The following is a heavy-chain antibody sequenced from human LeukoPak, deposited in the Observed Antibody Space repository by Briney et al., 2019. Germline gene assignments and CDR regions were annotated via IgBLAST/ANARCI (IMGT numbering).Heavy chain of an antibody. V-gene: IGHV3-21*01. Sequence: GGSLRLSCAASGFTFSSYSMNWVRQAPGKGLEWVSSISSSSSYIYYADSVKGRFTISRDNAKNSLYLQMNSLRAEDTAVYYCAREEDYYDSSGYYRGGYFDYWGQGTLVTVSS. J-gene: IGHJ4*02. D-gene: IGHD3-22*01. CDR1: GFTFSSYS. CDR2: ISSSSSYI. CDR3: AREEDYYDSSGYYRGGYFDY.